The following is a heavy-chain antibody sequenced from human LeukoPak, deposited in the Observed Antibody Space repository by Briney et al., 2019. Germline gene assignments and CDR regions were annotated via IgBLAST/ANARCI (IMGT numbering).Heavy chain of an antibody. Sequence: NPSETLSLTCSVSGGSISSRGYYWSWIRQYPGKGLERIGYIYYSGTTFHNPSLESRTTISVDTSKNQFSLKLSSVTAADTAVYYCARDHTLRDGYTLGAFDIWGQGTMVSVSS. V-gene: IGHV4-31*03. D-gene: IGHD5-24*01. CDR1: GGSISSRGYY. J-gene: IGHJ3*02. CDR3: ARDHTLRDGYTLGAFDI. CDR2: IYYSGTT.